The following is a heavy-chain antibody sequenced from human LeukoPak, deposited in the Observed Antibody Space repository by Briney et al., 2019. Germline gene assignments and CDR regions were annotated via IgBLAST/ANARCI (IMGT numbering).Heavy chain of an antibody. J-gene: IGHJ6*03. CDR3: GRTSASYYYYMDV. D-gene: IGHD3-3*01. CDR2: VYFTGTT. CDR1: GGSISSYF. V-gene: IGHV4-59*01. Sequence: PSETLSLTCTVSGGSISSYFWSWIRQPPGMGLEWIGYVYFTGTTNYNPSLKSRVTISIDKSRKQLSLKLNSVTTADTAVYYCGRTSASYYYYMDVWGNGTTVTISS.